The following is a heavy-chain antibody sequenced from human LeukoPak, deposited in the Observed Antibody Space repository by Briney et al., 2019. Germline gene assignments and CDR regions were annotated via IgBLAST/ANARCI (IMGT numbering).Heavy chain of an antibody. D-gene: IGHD3-9*01. Sequence: GGSLRLSCAASGCTFSSYAMGWVRQPPGKGLEWVSVISGSGGSTYYADSVKGRFTISRDNSKNTLYLQMNSLRAEDTAVYYCARDGDILTGHFNYWGQGTLVTVSS. V-gene: IGHV3-23*01. CDR2: ISGSGGST. CDR3: ARDGDILTGHFNY. CDR1: GCTFSSYA. J-gene: IGHJ4*02.